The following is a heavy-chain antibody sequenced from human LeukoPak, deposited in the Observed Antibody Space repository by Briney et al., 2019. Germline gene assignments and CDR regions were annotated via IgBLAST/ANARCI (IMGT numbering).Heavy chain of an antibody. Sequence: VASVKVSCKASGYTFTAYYIHWVRQAPGQGLEWMGWIHPNRGDTGYAQKFQGRVTMTRDTSISTAYLEISGLGSDDSAVYYCAREGDEDLATSDGSGAFDIWGQGTTVIVSS. D-gene: IGHD5-24*01. CDR2: IHPNRGDT. CDR1: GYTFTAYY. V-gene: IGHV1-2*02. CDR3: AREGDEDLATSDGSGAFDI. J-gene: IGHJ3*02.